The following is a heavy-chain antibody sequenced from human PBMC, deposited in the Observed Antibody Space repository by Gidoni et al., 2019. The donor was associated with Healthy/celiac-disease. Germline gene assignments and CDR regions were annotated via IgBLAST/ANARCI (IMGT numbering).Heavy chain of an antibody. Sequence: QVQLVQSGAEVKKTGASVKVSCKVSGYTLTELSMHWVRQGPGKGLEWMGGFDPEDGETIYAQKFQGRVTMTEDTSTDTAYMELSSLRSEDTAVYYCATDRRAYSSTPYVGFDPWGQGTLVTVSS. CDR3: ATDRRAYSSTPYVGFDP. D-gene: IGHD6-19*01. J-gene: IGHJ5*02. CDR1: GYTLTELS. CDR2: FDPEDGET. V-gene: IGHV1-24*01.